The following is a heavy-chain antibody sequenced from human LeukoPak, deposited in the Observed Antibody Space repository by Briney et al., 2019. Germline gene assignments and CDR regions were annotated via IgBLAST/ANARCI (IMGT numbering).Heavy chain of an antibody. J-gene: IGHJ3*02. D-gene: IGHD2-2*01. CDR2: VNSDGSST. CDR1: GXTFSSYW. CDR3: ARDADEYCSSTTCRGGSFDI. V-gene: IGHV3-74*01. Sequence: GGSLRLSWAASGXTFSSYWVHWVRQAPGKGLVWVSRVNSDGSSTIYADFVKGRCTISRDNSKNTLYLQMNSLRAEDTAVYYCARDADEYCSSTTCRGGSFDIGGQGTMVTVSA.